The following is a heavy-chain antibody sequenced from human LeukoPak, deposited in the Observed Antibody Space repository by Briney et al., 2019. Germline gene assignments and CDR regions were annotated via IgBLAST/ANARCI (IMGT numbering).Heavy chain of an antibody. Sequence: GSLRLSCAASGFTFSSYELSWVRQPPGKGLEWIGNIFYSGSTYYSPSLKSRVTISLDTSRNQFSLKLNSVTAADTAVYYCAKSNGYGLVDIWGQGTMVTVSS. J-gene: IGHJ3*02. CDR2: IFYSGST. D-gene: IGHD3-10*01. V-gene: IGHV4-59*12. CDR1: GFTFSSYE. CDR3: AKSNGYGLVDI.